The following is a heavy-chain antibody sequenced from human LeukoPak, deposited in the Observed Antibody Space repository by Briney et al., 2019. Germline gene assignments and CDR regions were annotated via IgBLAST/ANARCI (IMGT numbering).Heavy chain of an antibody. J-gene: IGHJ3*02. D-gene: IGHD3-22*01. CDR3: AKLSYHSSGYYTAFDI. CDR2: ISGSGGST. Sequence: QTGGSLRLSCAASGFTFSSYAMSWVRQAPGKGLEWVSAISGSGGSTYYADSVKGRFTISRDNSKNTLYLQMNSLRAEDTAVYYCAKLSYHSSGYYTAFDIWGQGTMVTVSS. CDR1: GFTFSSYA. V-gene: IGHV3-23*01.